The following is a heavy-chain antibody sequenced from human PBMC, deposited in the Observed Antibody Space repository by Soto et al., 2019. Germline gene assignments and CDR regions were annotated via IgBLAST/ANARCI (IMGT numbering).Heavy chain of an antibody. CDR1: GFTFSSYD. CDR3: AKGSTGTAFKY. Sequence: GGFMRLSCVASGFTFSSYDMTWVRKDTGKGLEWVSVISGSGGSTYYADSVKGRFTVSRDNSKNTLYMQMNSLRAEDTAVYYCAKGSTGTAFKYWGQGTRVTVS. CDR2: ISGSGGST. J-gene: IGHJ4*02. V-gene: IGHV3-23*01. D-gene: IGHD1-1*01.